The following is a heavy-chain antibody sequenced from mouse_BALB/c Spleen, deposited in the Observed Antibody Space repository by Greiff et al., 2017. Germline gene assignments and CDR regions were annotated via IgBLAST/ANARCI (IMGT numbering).Heavy chain of an antibody. CDR2: INPSNGRT. CDR3: ARYYLKGAMDY. CDR1: GYTFTSYW. Sequence: QVHVKQPGAELVKPGASVKLSCKASGYTFTSYWMHWVKQRPGQGLEWIGEINPSNGRTNYNEKFKGKATLTSDKSSSTAYMELSSLTSEDSAVYYCARYYLKGAMDYWGQGTSVTVSS. D-gene: IGHD1-1*02. J-gene: IGHJ4*01. V-gene: IGHV1S81*02.